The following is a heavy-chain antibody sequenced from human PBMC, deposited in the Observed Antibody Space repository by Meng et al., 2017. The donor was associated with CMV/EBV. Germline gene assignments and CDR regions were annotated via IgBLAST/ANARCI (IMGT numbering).Heavy chain of an antibody. CDR1: GGSLSGYY. V-gene: IGHV4-34*01. CDR3: ARGRHYYGSESYSKAHNWFDP. D-gene: IGHD3-10*01. J-gene: IGHJ5*02. CDR2: TNHSGST. Sequence: PETLSLTCAVYGGSLSGYYWSWNRQLPGKGLEWIGETNHSGSTNYNPSLKSRVAISVDTSKNQSSLKLSYVTAADTAVYYCARGRHYYGSESYSKAHNWFDPWGQGTLVTVSS.